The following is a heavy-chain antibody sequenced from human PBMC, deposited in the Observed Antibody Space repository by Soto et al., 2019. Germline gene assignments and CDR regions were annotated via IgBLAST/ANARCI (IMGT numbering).Heavy chain of an antibody. CDR3: ARGPRAFDI. J-gene: IGHJ3*02. CDR1: GDSVSSNIAG. V-gene: IGHV6-1*01. Sequence: SQTLSLTSAISGDSVSSNIAGCNWIRQSPSRGLEWLGRTYYRVKWYNDYAVSVKSPITINPDTSKNQFSLQRNSVTPEDTAVYDCARGPRAFDIWGQGTMVTVSS. CDR2: TYYRVKWYN.